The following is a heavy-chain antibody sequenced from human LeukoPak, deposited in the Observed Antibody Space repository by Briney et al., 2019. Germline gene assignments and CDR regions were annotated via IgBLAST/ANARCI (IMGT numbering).Heavy chain of an antibody. Sequence: ASVKVSCKASGYTFTGFYIHWVRQAPGQGREWMGWINPNGGATNSAQHFQGRVTMTRDTSVSTAYMELSGLTFDDTALYFCARSRVTTIPNLDYWGQGILLTVSS. V-gene: IGHV1-2*02. J-gene: IGHJ4*02. CDR3: ARSRVTTIPNLDY. CDR1: GYTFTGFY. CDR2: INPNGGAT. D-gene: IGHD5-12*01.